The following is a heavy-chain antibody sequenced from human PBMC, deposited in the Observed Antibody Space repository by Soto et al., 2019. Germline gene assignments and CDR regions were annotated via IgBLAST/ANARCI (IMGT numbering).Heavy chain of an antibody. CDR3: ATPSSVMTASGIVY. CDR1: GASISSSDYS. Sequence: QLHLQESGPGLLKPSETLSLTCTVSGASISSSDYSWGWVRQSPGKGLEWIGNISYSGSSSYNPSLKGRVSLSVDTSKSQFFLTLNFVTAAGTAVYYCATPSSVMTASGIVYWGQGTLVTVSS. J-gene: IGHJ4*02. CDR2: ISYSGSS. D-gene: IGHD6-13*01. V-gene: IGHV4-39*01.